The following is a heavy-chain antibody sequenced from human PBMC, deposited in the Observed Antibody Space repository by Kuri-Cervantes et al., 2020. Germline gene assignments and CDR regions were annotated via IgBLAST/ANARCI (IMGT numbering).Heavy chain of an antibody. CDR1: GFTFSTFY. CDR2: IGSSSSCI. V-gene: IGHV3-21*01. CDR3: ARMNNWGSRVLDY. D-gene: IGHD7-27*01. J-gene: IGHJ4*02. Sequence: GESLKISCAASGFTFSTFYMSWVRQAPGRVLEWVSSIGSSSSCIYYADSVKGRFTISRDNAKNSLYLQMNSLRAEDTAVYYCARMNNWGSRVLDYWGQGTLVTVSS.